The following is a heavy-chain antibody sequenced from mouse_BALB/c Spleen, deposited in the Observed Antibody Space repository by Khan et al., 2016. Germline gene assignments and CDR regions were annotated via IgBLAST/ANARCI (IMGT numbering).Heavy chain of an antibody. CDR2: IYPGNSDT. Sequence: VQLQQSGTVLARPGASVKMSCKASGYTFTSYWMHWVKQRPGQGLEWIGAIYPGNSDTSYNQTFKGKAKLTAVTSTSTAYMELSSLTNEDSAVYYCTEGNYFYAMDYWGQGTSVTVSS. D-gene: IGHD2-1*01. V-gene: IGHV1-5*01. CDR3: TEGNYFYAMDY. CDR1: GYTFTSYW. J-gene: IGHJ4*01.